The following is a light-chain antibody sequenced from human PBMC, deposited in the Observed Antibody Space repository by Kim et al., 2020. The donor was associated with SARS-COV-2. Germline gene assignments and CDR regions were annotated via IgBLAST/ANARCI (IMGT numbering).Light chain of an antibody. CDR1: SLRSFY. CDR2: GKN. V-gene: IGLV3-19*01. J-gene: IGLJ2*01. CDR3: NSRDSSGVI. Sequence: SSELTQDPPVSVVLGQTVRITCQGDSLRSFYAGWFQLKPGQAPVLLLYGKNYRPSGIPDRFSGSGSDDTASLTITGAQAEDEADYYCNSRDSSGVIFGRGTQLTVL.